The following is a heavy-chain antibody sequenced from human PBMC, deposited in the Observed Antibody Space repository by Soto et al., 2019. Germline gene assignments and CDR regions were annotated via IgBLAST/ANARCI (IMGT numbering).Heavy chain of an antibody. CDR1: GFSLSTREMS. Sequence: GSGRTLVNPTQTLTLTRTFSGFSLSTREMSVTWVRQPPGKTLEWLALIDWDDDKYYSTSLKTRLTISKDTAKNQVVLTMTNIDPVDTASYYWARIPSPRGNFAMDVSGQGTTVTVAS. V-gene: IGHV2-70*18. J-gene: IGHJ6*02. CDR3: ARIPSPRGNFAMDV. CDR2: IDWDDDK.